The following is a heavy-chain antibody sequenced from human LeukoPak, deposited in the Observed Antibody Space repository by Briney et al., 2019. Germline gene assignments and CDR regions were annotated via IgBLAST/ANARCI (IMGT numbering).Heavy chain of an antibody. CDR1: GFTFSSYG. CDR3: ARNPYGSGSHNFDF. CDR2: ISSSSSTV. D-gene: IGHD3-10*01. V-gene: IGHV3-48*01. J-gene: IGHJ4*02. Sequence: GGSLRLSCAASGFTFSSYGMNWVRQAPGKGLEWVSYISSSSSTVYYADSVKGRFTISRDNAKNSLYLQMNSLRAEETAVYYCARNPYGSGSHNFDFWGQGTLVTVSS.